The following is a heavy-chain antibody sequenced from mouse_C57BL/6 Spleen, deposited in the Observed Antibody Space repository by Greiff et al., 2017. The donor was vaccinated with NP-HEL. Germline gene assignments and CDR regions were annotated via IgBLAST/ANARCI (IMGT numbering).Heavy chain of an antibody. J-gene: IGHJ4*01. V-gene: IGHV1-69*01. D-gene: IGHD3-1*01. CDR1: GYTFTSYW. CDR3: ARSGSYDAMDY. CDR2: IDPSDSYT. Sequence: VQLQQPGAELVMPGASVKLSCKASGYTFTSYWMHWVKQRPGQGLEWIGEIDPSDSYTNYNQKFKGKSTLTVDKSSSTAYMQLSSLTSEDSAVYYCARSGSYDAMDYWGQGTSVTVSS.